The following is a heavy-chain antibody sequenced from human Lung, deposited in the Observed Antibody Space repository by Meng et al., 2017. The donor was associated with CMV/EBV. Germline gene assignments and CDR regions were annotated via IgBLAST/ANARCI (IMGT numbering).Heavy chain of an antibody. V-gene: IGHV4-39*01. D-gene: IGHD2-2*01. CDR1: GRSISSSSYY. CDR3: ARQVMVVLPAAIVDY. J-gene: IGHJ4*02. Sequence: LXCTVSGRSISSSSYYWGWIRQPPGRGLEWIGSIYYSGNTYYNPSLKSRVTISINTSKNQFTLTLSSVTAADTAGYNCARQVMVVLPAAIVDYCGRGXLVTVSS. CDR2: IYYSGNT.